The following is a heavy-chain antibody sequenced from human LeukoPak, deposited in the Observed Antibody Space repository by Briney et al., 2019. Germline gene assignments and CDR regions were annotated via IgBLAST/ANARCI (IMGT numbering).Heavy chain of an antibody. J-gene: IGHJ4*02. CDR1: GFTFSSYA. CDR3: AKGHADSSGYYYFDS. CDR2: ISGSGGIT. Sequence: GGSLRLPCAASGFTFSSYAMSWVRQAPGKGLEWVSAISGSGGITSYADSVKGRFTISRDNSKNTLYLRMNSLRAEDTAVYYCAKGHADSSGYYYFDSWGQGTLVTVPS. D-gene: IGHD3-22*01. V-gene: IGHV3-23*01.